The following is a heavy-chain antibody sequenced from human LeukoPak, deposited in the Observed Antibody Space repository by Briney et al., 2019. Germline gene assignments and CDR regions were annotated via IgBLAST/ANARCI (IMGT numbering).Heavy chain of an antibody. CDR1: RFTLTSYS. V-gene: IGHV3-21*01. CDR3: ARERASSSWTLFGY. Sequence: RRSLRLSCAASRFTLTSYSMNWVRQAPRNGLEWVSSISSSSSYIYYAASVKGRFTTSRDDAKNSLYLQMNSLIAEDTAVYYCARERASSSWTLFGYWGQGTLVTVSS. J-gene: IGHJ4*02. CDR2: ISSSSSYI. D-gene: IGHD6-13*01.